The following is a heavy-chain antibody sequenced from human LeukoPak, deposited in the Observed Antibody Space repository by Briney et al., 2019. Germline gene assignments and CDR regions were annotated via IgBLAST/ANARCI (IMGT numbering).Heavy chain of an antibody. CDR1: GFTFSSYA. D-gene: IGHD2-21*02. V-gene: IGHV3-30-3*01. CDR3: ARDGYLAYCGGDCYLGAFDI. J-gene: IGHJ3*02. CDR2: ISYDGSNK. Sequence: GGSLRLSCAASGFTFSSYAMHWVRQAPGEGLEWVAVISYDGSNKYYADSVKGRFTISRDNSKNTLYLQMNSLRAEDTAVYYCARDGYLAYCGGDCYLGAFDIWGQGTMVTASS.